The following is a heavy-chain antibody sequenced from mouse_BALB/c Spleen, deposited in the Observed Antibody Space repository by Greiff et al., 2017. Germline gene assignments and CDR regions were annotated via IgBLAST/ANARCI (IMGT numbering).Heavy chain of an antibody. CDR3: ADGYDGGSWFAY. CDR2: ISYSGST. D-gene: IGHD2-2*01. Sequence: EVKLEESGPGLVKPSQSLSLTCTVTGYSITSDYAWNWIRQFPGTKLEWMGYISYSGSTSYNPSLKSRISITRDTSKNQFFLQLNSVTTEDTATYYCADGYDGGSWFAYWGQGTLVTVSA. CDR1: GYSITSDYA. J-gene: IGHJ3*01. V-gene: IGHV3-2*02.